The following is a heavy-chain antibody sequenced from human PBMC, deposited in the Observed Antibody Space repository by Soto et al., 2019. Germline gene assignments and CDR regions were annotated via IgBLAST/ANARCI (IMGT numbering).Heavy chain of an antibody. V-gene: IGHV5-51*01. Sequence: PGESLKISCKGSGYSFTSYWIVWVRQMPGKGLEWMGIIYPGDSDTRYSPSFQGQVTISADKSISTAYLQWSSLKASDTAMYYCARRGGYCSSTSCYVKNYGMDVWGQGTTVTVSS. CDR3: ARRGGYCSSTSCYVKNYGMDV. CDR2: IYPGDSDT. J-gene: IGHJ6*02. D-gene: IGHD2-2*01. CDR1: GYSFTSYW.